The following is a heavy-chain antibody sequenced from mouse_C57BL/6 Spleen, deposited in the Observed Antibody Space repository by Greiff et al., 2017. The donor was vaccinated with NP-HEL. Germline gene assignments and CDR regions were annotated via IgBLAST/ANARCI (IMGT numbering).Heavy chain of an antibody. D-gene: IGHD1-1*01. Sequence: VQLQQSGPGLVQPSQRLSITCTVSGFSLTSYGVHWVRQSPGKGLEWLGVIWRGGSTDYNAAFMSRLSITKDNSKSQVFFKMNSLQADDTAIYYCAKNDGSSYWYFDVWGTGTTVTVSS. J-gene: IGHJ1*03. CDR1: GFSLTSYG. CDR3: AKNDGSSYWYFDV. CDR2: IWRGGST. V-gene: IGHV2-5*01.